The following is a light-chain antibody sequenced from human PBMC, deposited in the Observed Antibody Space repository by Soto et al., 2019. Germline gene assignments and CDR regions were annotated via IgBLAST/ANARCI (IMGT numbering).Light chain of an antibody. V-gene: IGKV3-11*01. CDR1: QSVSTY. CDR2: DAS. J-gene: IGKJ1*01. Sequence: IVLTQTPATLSLSPGERATLSCRASQSVSTYLAWYQQKPGQAPRLLIYDASNRATSIPVRFSGSGSGTDFTLTISSLEPEDFAVYYCQQRSTWPWPFGQGTKVEVK. CDR3: QQRSTWPWP.